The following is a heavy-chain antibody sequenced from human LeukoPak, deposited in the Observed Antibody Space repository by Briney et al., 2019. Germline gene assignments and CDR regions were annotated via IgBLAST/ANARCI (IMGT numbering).Heavy chain of an antibody. Sequence: GGSLRLSCAASGFTISSYWMSWVRQAPGKGLGWVANIKQDGSEKYYVDSVKGRLTISRDNAKNSLYLQMNSLRAEDTAVYYCARYTGRFDYWGQGTLVTVSS. CDR3: ARYTGRFDY. CDR2: IKQDGSEK. V-gene: IGHV3-7*01. CDR1: GFTISSYW. D-gene: IGHD2-2*02. J-gene: IGHJ4*02.